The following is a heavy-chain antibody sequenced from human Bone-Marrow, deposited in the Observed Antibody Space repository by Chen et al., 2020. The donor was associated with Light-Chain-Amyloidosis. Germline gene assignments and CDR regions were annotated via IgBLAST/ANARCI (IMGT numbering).Heavy chain of an antibody. Sequence: GSGPGLVKPSQTLSLTCSVSGASMTNGSHYWSWIRLPAGKGLEWIGRIYTSGNTDYSPSLKSRVTISVDTSKNQFPLKLNSVTAADTAVYYCARYEPHFSASIISGYTAWGQGTSVTVSS. J-gene: IGHJ5*02. CDR2: IYTSGNT. D-gene: IGHD5-12*01. CDR1: GASMTNGSHY. CDR3: ARYEPHFSASIISGYTA. V-gene: IGHV4-61*02.